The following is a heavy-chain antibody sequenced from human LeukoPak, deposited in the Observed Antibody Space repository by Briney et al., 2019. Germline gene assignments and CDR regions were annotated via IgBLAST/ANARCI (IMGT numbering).Heavy chain of an antibody. J-gene: IGHJ4*02. D-gene: IGHD3-10*01. V-gene: IGHV3-30*18. CDR2: ISYDGSNK. Sequence: PGGSLRLSCAASGFTFSSYGMHWVRQAPGKGLEWVAVISYDGSNKYYADSVKGRFTISRDNSKNTLYLQMNSLRAEDTAVYHCAKDKSITMVRWCFDYWGQGTLVTVSS. CDR1: GFTFSSYG. CDR3: AKDKSITMVRWCFDY.